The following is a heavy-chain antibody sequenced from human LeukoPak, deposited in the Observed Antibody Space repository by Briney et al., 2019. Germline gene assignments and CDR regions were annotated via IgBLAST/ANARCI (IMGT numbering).Heavy chain of an antibody. CDR1: GFTFDDYA. J-gene: IGHJ4*02. CDR2: ISWNSGSI. V-gene: IGHV3-9*01. D-gene: IGHD5-18*01. CDR3: ATLTAPTTGY. Sequence: GGSLRLSCAASGFTFDDYAMHWVRQAPGKGLEWVSGISWNSGSIGYADSVKGRFTISRDNSKNTLYLQMNSLRAEDTAVYYCATLTAPTTGYWGQGTLVTVSS.